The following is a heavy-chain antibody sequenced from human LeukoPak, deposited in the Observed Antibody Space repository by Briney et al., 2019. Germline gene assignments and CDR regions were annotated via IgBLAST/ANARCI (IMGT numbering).Heavy chain of an antibody. D-gene: IGHD1-26*01. J-gene: IGHJ4*02. CDR1: GGTFSSYA. CDR2: IIPIFGTA. CDR3: AREPYWNSGSYHFDY. V-gene: IGHV1-69*05. Sequence: SVKVSCKASGGTFSSYAISWVRQAPGQGLEWMGGIIPIFGTANYAQKFQGRVTVTTDESTSTAYMELSSLRSEDTAVYYCAREPYWNSGSYHFDYWGQGTLVTVSS.